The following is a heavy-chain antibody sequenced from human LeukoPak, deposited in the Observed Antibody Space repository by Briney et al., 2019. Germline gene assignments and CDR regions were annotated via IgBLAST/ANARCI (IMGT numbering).Heavy chain of an antibody. D-gene: IGHD3-3*01. Sequence: PGGSLRLSCAASGFTFSSYWMHWVRQAPGKGLVWVSRINSDGSSTSYADSVKGRFTISRDNAKNTLYLQMNSLRAEDMAVYYCARDYRNYYDFWSGYSYYFDYWGQGTLVTVSS. CDR3: ARDYRNYYDFWSGYSYYFDY. V-gene: IGHV3-74*01. CDR1: GFTFSSYW. CDR2: INSDGSST. J-gene: IGHJ4*02.